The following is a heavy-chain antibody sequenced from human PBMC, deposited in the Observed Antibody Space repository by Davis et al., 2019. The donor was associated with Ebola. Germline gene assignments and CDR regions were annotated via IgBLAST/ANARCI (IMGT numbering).Heavy chain of an antibody. D-gene: IGHD2-15*01. V-gene: IGHV3-74*01. CDR1: GFTFSGYW. CDR3: AAEGGYCSGDGCFSVPFDY. J-gene: IGHJ4*02. CDR2: INSDGRNT. Sequence: GESLKISCAASGFTFSGYWMHWVRQAPGKGLVWVSRINSDGRNTNYADSVKGRFTISRDNSKNTLFLQMNSLRTEDTAVYYCAAEGGYCSGDGCFSVPFDYWGQGTLVSVSS.